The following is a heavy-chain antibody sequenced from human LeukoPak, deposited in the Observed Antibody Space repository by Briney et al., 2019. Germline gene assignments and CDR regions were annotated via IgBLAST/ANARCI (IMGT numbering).Heavy chain of an antibody. CDR3: VRGPIDNAFDV. D-gene: IGHD1-26*01. CDR1: GFPFTVYG. J-gene: IGHJ3*01. V-gene: IGHV3-33*01. Sequence: GGSLRLSCAASGFPFTVYGMHWVRQAPGKGLEWVALVWYDGTSEYYADSVKGRFTISRDNSKNTLYLQMNSLRADDTAVYYCVRGPIDNAFDVWGQGTVVTVSS. CDR2: VWYDGTSE.